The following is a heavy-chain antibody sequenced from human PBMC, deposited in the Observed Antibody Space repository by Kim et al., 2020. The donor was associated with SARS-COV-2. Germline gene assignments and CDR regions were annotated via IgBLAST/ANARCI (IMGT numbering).Heavy chain of an antibody. Sequence: SETLSLTCTVSGCSISSSCYYWGCLRPPPGKGLEWSGNNYYSRSTYYNSSLKRRVTIAENTSNNQFSLKLSSVTAADTAVYYCARQVLKAITIFGVVTPDYFDFGGQGTLVTLSS. J-gene: IGHJ4*02. V-gene: IGHV4-39*01. D-gene: IGHD3-3*01. CDR1: GCSISSSCYY. CDR2: NYYSRST. CDR3: ARQVLKAITIFGVVTPDYFDF.